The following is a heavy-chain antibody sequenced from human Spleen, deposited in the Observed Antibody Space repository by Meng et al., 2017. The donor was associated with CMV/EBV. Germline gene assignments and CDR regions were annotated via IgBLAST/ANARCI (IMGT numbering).Heavy chain of an antibody. D-gene: IGHD4-17*01. Sequence: GESLKISCVGSGYSFGNYAMHWVRQAPGKGLEWVAVISYDGDKKFYPDSVKGRFTISRDNAKNSVYLHLNSLRAEDTAFYYCARDPYGEPYYYFDYWGQGALVTVSS. CDR1: GYSFGNYA. V-gene: IGHV3-33*05. CDR2: ISYDGDKK. J-gene: IGHJ4*02. CDR3: ARDPYGEPYYYFDY.